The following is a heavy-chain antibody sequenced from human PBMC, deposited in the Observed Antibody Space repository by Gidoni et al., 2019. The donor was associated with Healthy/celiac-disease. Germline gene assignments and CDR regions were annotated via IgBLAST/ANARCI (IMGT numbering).Heavy chain of an antibody. J-gene: IGHJ4*02. V-gene: IGHV3-21*01. CDR2: ISSSSSYI. D-gene: IGHD4-17*01. CDR3: ARFTVTTVDY. CDR1: GFTFSSYS. Sequence: EVQLVESVGGLVKPGGSLRLACSSSGFTFSSYSMNWVRQAPGKGLEWVLSISSSSSYIYYADSVKGRFTISRDNAKNSLYLQMNSLRAEDTAVYYCARFTVTTVDYWGQGTLVTVSS.